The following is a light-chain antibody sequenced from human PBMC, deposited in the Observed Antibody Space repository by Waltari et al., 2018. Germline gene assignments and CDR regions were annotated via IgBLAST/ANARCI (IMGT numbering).Light chain of an antibody. V-gene: IGKV3-20*01. CDR1: QSVRRNY. CDR2: GAS. Sequence: EIVLTQSPGTLSLSPGERATLACRASQSVRRNYLAWYQQKPGQAPRLLIYGASTRATGTPDRFSGSGSGTDFTLTVSRLESEDFAVYYCQQYGNSPETFGQGTKVEIK. CDR3: QQYGNSPET. J-gene: IGKJ1*01.